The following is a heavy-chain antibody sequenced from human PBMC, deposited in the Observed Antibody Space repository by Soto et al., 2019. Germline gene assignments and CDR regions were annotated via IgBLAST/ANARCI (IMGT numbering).Heavy chain of an antibody. CDR2: INAGNGNT. CDR3: ATRTGIAAAPGSLYYYYGMDV. D-gene: IGHD6-13*01. J-gene: IGHJ6*02. V-gene: IGHV1-3*01. CDR1: GYTFTSYA. Sequence: GASVKVSFKASGYTFTSYAMHWVRQAPGQRLEWMGWINAGNGNTKYSQKFQGRVTITRDTSASTAYMELSSLRSEDTAVYYCATRTGIAAAPGSLYYYYGMDVWGQGTTVTVSS.